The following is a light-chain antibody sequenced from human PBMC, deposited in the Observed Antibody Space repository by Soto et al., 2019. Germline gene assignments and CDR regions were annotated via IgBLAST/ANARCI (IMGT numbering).Light chain of an antibody. J-gene: IGKJ1*01. CDR3: QQYKNYRT. V-gene: IGKV1-5*03. CDR1: QIIDNW. CDR2: KAS. Sequence: DIQMTQSPSTLSASVGDRVTITCRVSQIIDNWLAWYQQKPGKVPNLLIYKASTLQSGVPSRFRGSGSGTEFTLTISXLQPDDFATYYCQQYKNYRTFGPGTKVDIK.